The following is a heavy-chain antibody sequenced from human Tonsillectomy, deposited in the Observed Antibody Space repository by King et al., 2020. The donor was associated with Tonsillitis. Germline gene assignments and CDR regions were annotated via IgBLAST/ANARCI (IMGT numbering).Heavy chain of an antibody. D-gene: IGHD3-10*01. V-gene: IGHV3-66*01. Sequence: VQLVESEGGFVQPGGSLRLSCAASGFTVSSNYKSWVRQAPVQGLEGVAVIYSGGSTYYADSVRGRFIISRDNSKNTLYLQMNSLRVEDTAVYYCVSGSGSYVGAYYYYYMDVWGKGTTVTVSS. CDR3: VSGSGSYVGAYYYYYMDV. CDR1: GFTVSSNY. J-gene: IGHJ6*03. CDR2: IYSGGST.